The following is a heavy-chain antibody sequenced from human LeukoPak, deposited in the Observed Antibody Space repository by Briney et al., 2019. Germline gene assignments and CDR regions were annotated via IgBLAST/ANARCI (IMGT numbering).Heavy chain of an antibody. D-gene: IGHD3-3*01. CDR1: GFTFSSYA. CDR3: AKLPDFWSGYHAGLLDY. V-gene: IGHV3-23*01. J-gene: IGHJ4*02. CDR2: ISGSGGST. Sequence: GGSLRLSCAASGFTFSSYATSWVRQAPGKGLEWVSAISGSGGSTYYADSVKGRFTISRDNSKNTLYLQMNSLRAEDTAVYYCAKLPDFWSGYHAGLLDYWGQGTLVTVSS.